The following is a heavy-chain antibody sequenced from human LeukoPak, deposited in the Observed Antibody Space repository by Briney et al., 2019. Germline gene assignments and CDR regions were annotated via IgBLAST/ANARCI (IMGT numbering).Heavy chain of an antibody. J-gene: IGHJ5*02. D-gene: IGHD3-22*01. CDR1: GGTFSSYA. CDR2: IIPIFGTA. CDR3: ARDGYYDSSGNNWFDP. V-gene: IGHV1-69*01. Sequence: ASVKVSCKASGGTFSSYAISWVRQAPGQGLEWMGGIIPIFGTANYAQKFQGRVTITADESTSTAYMELSSLRSEDTAVYYCARDGYYDSSGNNWFDPWGQGTLVTVSS.